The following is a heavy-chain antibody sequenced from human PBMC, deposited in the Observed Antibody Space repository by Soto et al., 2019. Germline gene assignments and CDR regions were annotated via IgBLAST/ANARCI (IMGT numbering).Heavy chain of an antibody. CDR2: IIPIFGTA. V-gene: IGHV1-69*13. CDR1: GGTFSSYA. J-gene: IGHJ4*02. D-gene: IGHD3-22*01. Sequence: SVKVSCKASGGTFSSYAISWVRQAPGQGLEWMGGIIPIFGTANYAQKFQGRVTITADESTSTAYMELSSLRSEDTAVYYCARHYLYDSSGYYPDLDDYWGQGTLVTVLL. CDR3: ARHYLYDSSGYYPDLDDY.